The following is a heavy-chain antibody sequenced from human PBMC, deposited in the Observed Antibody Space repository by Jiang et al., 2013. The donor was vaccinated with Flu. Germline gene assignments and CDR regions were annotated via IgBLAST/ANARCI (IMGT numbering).Heavy chain of an antibody. CDR1: GYSFIRHP. CDR2: INTDTGHA. J-gene: IGHJ3*01. V-gene: IGHV7-4-1*02. Sequence: QSGSELKKPGAAVTVSCQASGYSFIRHPVTWFRQAPGQGPEWMGWINTDTGHATYAQAFTGRFVFSLDTAVSTTYLHITNLKAEDSAVYFCARDRCAGDCSPTNDAFDVWGQGTVIIVSS. D-gene: IGHD2-21*02. CDR3: ARDRCAGDCSPTNDAFDV.